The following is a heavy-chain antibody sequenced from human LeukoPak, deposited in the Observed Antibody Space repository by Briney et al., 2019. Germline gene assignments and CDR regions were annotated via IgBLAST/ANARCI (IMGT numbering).Heavy chain of an antibody. CDR2: MNPNSGNT. CDR3: ARGGRSGWYAYYYGMDV. V-gene: IGHV1-8*01. J-gene: IGHJ6*02. Sequence: ASVKVSCKASGYTLTSYDINWVRQATGQGLEWMGWMNPNSGNTGYAQKFQGRVTMTRNTSISTAYMELSSLRSEDTAVYYCARGGRSGWYAYYYGMDVWGQGTTVTVSS. CDR1: GYTLTSYD. D-gene: IGHD6-19*01.